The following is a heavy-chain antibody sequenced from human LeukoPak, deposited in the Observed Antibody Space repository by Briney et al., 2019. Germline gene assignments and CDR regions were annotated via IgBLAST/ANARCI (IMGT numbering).Heavy chain of an antibody. CDR3: ARDEIAAAGIRSWGMDV. J-gene: IGHJ6*02. CDR1: GFTFSGSA. D-gene: IGHD6-13*01. Sequence: PGGSLRLSCAASGFTFSGSAMHWVRQASGKGLEWVGRIRSKANSYATAYAASVKGRFTISRDDSKNTAYLQMNSLRAEDTAVYYCARDEIAAAGIRSWGMDVWGQGTTVTVSS. V-gene: IGHV3-73*01. CDR2: IRSKANSYAT.